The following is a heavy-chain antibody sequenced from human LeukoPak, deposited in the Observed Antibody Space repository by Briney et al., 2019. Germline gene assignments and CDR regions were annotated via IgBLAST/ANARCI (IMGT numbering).Heavy chain of an antibody. V-gene: IGHV4-34*01. Sequence: SETLSLTCAVYGGSFSGYYWSWIRQPPGQGLEWIGEINHSGSTNYNPSLKSRVTISVDTSKNQFSLKLSSVTAADTAVYYCASLGYCSSTSCYVDAFDIWGQGTMVTVSS. J-gene: IGHJ3*02. CDR2: INHSGST. CDR1: GGSFSGYY. D-gene: IGHD2-2*01. CDR3: ASLGYCSSTSCYVDAFDI.